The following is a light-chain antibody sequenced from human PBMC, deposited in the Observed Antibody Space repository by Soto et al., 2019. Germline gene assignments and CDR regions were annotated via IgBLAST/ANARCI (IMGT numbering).Light chain of an antibody. CDR3: QHLNNYPPFT. CDR1: QDIKTY. J-gene: IGKJ3*01. Sequence: AIQLTQSPSSLSASVGDRVSITCRASQDIKTYLAWYQQKQGKAPKLLISGTFTLQSGVPSRFNGSGSGTDFTLTISRLQPDDFATYYCQHLNNYPPFTFGPGTKVDLE. V-gene: IGKV1D-13*01. CDR2: GTF.